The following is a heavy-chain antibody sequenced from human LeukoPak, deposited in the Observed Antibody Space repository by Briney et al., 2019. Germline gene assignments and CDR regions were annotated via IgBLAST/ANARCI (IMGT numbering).Heavy chain of an antibody. D-gene: IGHD3-22*01. CDR2: IYTSGST. J-gene: IGHJ4*02. Sequence: SETLSLTCTVSGGSINNYYWSWIRQPAGKGLEWIGRIYTSGSTYYNPSLMSRVTMSVDTSKNQFSLKLSSVTAADTAVYYCARDAYYYDESGYYINGYWGQGTLVTVSS. CDR1: GGSINNYY. CDR3: ARDAYYYDESGYYINGY. V-gene: IGHV4-4*07.